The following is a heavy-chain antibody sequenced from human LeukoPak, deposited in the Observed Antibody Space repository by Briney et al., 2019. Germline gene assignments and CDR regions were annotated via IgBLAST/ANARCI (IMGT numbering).Heavy chain of an antibody. CDR2: ISSSSSYI. V-gene: IGHV3-21*01. Sequence: GGSLRLSCAASGFTFSSYSMNWVRQAPGKGLEWVSSISSSSSYIYYADSVKGRFTISRDNAKNSLYLQMNSLRAEDTAVYYCARDRAVAGTGFDPWGQGTLVTVPS. J-gene: IGHJ5*02. D-gene: IGHD6-19*01. CDR1: GFTFSSYS. CDR3: ARDRAVAGTGFDP.